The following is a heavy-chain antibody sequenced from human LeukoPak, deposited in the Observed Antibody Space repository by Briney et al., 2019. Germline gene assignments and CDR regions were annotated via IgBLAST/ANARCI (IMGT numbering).Heavy chain of an antibody. CDR1: VGCLSVSTYF. Sequence: ERLSLPCTVCVGCLSVSTYFVGSIRPPPGKGLAWIGCVFLIGSTSYNPSHNSRVTISVDTSENQFSLKVTSVTAADTAIYYCARNISMILEPARRMKYNWFDPWGQGTLVTVSS. V-gene: IGHV4-39*01. D-gene: IGHD3-22*01. CDR2: VFLIGST. J-gene: IGHJ5*02. CDR3: ARNISMILEPARRMKYNWFDP.